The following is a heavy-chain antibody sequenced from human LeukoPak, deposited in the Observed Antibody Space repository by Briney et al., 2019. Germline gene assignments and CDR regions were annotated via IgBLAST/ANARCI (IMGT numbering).Heavy chain of an antibody. Sequence: SVKVSCKASGGTFSSYAISWVRQAPGQGLEWMGEIIPIFGTANYAQKFQGGVTTTTEESTSTAYMEFSSLRSEDAAVYYWARVTRYYDRTYFDYWGQGTLVTVSS. D-gene: IGHD3-22*01. J-gene: IGHJ4*02. V-gene: IGHV1-69*05. CDR3: ARVTRYYDRTYFDY. CDR2: IIPIFGTA. CDR1: GGTFSSYA.